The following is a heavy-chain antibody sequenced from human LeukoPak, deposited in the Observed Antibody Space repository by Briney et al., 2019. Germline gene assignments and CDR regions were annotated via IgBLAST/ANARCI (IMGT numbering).Heavy chain of an antibody. D-gene: IGHD6-13*01. Sequence: SETQSLTCAVYGGSFSGYYWSWIRQPPGKGLEWIGEINHSGSTNYNPSLKSRVTISVDTSKNQFSLKLSSVTAADTAVYYCARAKKPYSSSWYQPWGQGTLVTVSS. V-gene: IGHV4-34*01. J-gene: IGHJ5*02. CDR3: ARAKKPYSSSWYQP. CDR2: INHSGST. CDR1: GGSFSGYY.